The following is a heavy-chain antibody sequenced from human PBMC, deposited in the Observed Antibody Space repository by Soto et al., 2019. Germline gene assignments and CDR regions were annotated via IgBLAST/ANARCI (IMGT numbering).Heavy chain of an antibody. Sequence: EVQLLESGGGLVQPGGSLRLSCAASRFTFSSYAMTWVRQAPGKGLEWVSAISGSGDSTYYAGSVKGRFTISRDNSKKTLYLQMNSLRAEDTAVYYCASGRGRSFYYGMDVWGQGTTVTVSS. CDR2: ISGSGDST. J-gene: IGHJ6*02. CDR3: ASGRGRSFYYGMDV. CDR1: RFTFSSYA. V-gene: IGHV3-23*01. D-gene: IGHD1-26*01.